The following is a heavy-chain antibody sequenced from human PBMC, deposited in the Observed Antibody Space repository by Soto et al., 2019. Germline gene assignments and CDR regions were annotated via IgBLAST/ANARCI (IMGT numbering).Heavy chain of an antibody. J-gene: IGHJ6*02. CDR1: GGTFSSYA. D-gene: IGHD6-13*01. V-gene: IGHV1-69*13. CDR3: ARDTLRFRIAAAGIFYSGMDV. CDR2: IIPIFGTA. Sequence: ASVKVSCKASGGTFSSYAISWVRQAPGQGLEWMGGIIPIFGTANYAQKFQGRVTITADESTSTAYMELSSLRSEDTAVYYCARDTLRFRIAAAGIFYSGMDVWXQGTTVTVSS.